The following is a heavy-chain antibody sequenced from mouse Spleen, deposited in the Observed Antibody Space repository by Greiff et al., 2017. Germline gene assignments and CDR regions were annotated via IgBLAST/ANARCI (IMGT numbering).Heavy chain of an antibody. CDR1: GFTFSDYG. Sequence: EVKLMESGGGLVKPGGSLKLSCAASGFTFSDYGMHWVRQAPEKGLEWVAYISSGSGTIYYADTVKGRFTISRDNAKNTLFLQMTSLRSEDTAMYYCARGQLRLRNWFAYWGQGTLVTVSA. CDR3: ARGQLRLRNWFAY. CDR2: ISSGSGTI. D-gene: IGHD3-2*02. J-gene: IGHJ3*01. V-gene: IGHV5-17*01.